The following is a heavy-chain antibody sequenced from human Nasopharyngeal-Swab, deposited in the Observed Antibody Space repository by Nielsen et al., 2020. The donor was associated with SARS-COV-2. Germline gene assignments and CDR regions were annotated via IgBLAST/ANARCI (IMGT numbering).Heavy chain of an antibody. V-gene: IGHV3-33*01. Sequence: GGSLRLSCASSGFTFSNYGIHWVRQAQGKGLEWVAVIWYDGSNKYYADSVKGRFTISRDNSKNTLYLQMNSLRAEDTAVYYCAREGIVGATKLDYWGQGTLVTVSS. J-gene: IGHJ4*02. CDR1: GFTFSNYG. CDR3: AREGIVGATKLDY. D-gene: IGHD1-26*01. CDR2: IWYDGSNK.